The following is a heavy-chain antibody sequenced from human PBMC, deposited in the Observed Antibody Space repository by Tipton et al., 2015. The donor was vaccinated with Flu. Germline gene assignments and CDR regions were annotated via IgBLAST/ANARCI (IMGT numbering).Heavy chain of an antibody. Sequence: LRLSCTVSGGSITGTTYYWGWIRQPPGKGLEWIGNIYYSGSTYYNPSLKNRLTISLDTSKNQFSLKLTSVTAADTAVYYCVGDKNFDDFDNWGQGTLVTVSS. CDR2: IYYSGST. CDR1: GGSITGTTYY. D-gene: IGHD2-21*01. CDR3: VGDKNFDDFDN. V-gene: IGHV4-39*07. J-gene: IGHJ4*02.